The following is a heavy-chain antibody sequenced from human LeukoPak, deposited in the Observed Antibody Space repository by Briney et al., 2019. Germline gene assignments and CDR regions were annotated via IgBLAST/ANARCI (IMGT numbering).Heavy chain of an antibody. CDR3: ARGSGYYPYYFDY. CDR1: GFTFSSYD. CDR2: IGTAGDT. J-gene: IGHJ4*02. Sequence: GGSLRLSCAASGFTFSSYDTHWVRQATGKGLEWVSAIGTAGDTYYPGSVKGRFTISRENAKNSLYLQMNSLRAGDTAVYYCARGSGYYPYYFDYWGQGTLVTVSS. V-gene: IGHV3-13*01. D-gene: IGHD3-22*01.